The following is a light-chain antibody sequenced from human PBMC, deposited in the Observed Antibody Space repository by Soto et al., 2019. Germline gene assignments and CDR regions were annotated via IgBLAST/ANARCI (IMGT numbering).Light chain of an antibody. Sequence: EIVLTQSPATLSLSPGERCTLSCRASESVTDYLAWYQQKPGQAPRLLVYDVSNRAAGIPTRFSGGGSGTDFTLTISRLEPEDFAVYYCQQYGSSGTFGQGTKV. CDR2: DVS. CDR1: ESVTDY. CDR3: QQYGSSGT. J-gene: IGKJ1*01. V-gene: IGKV3-20*01.